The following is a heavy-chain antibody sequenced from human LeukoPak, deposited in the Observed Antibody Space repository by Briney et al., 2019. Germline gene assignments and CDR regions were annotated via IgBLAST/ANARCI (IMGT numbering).Heavy chain of an antibody. CDR2: ISPNSGGT. Sequence: GASVKVSCKASGYTFTGYYMHWVRQAPGQGLEWMGRISPNSGGTNYAQKFQGRVTMTRDTSISTAYMELSRLRSDDTAVYYCARDYYDSSGYLRLDYWGQGTLVTVSS. V-gene: IGHV1-2*06. CDR3: ARDYYDSSGYLRLDY. D-gene: IGHD3-22*01. J-gene: IGHJ4*02. CDR1: GYTFTGYY.